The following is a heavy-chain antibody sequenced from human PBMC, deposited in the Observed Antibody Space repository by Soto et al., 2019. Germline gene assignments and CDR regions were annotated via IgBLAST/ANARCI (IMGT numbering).Heavy chain of an antibody. CDR2: ISGSGGST. CDR1: GFTFSSHA. J-gene: IGHJ4*02. Sequence: GGSLRLSCAASGFTFSSHAMNWVRLAPGKGLEWVSGISGSGGSTYYADSVKGRFTTSRDNSKNTLYLQMNSLRAEDTAVYYCARIGPSVVYTIGHFDFWGQGTLLTVSS. V-gene: IGHV3-23*01. CDR3: ARIGPSVVYTIGHFDF. D-gene: IGHD2-8*02.